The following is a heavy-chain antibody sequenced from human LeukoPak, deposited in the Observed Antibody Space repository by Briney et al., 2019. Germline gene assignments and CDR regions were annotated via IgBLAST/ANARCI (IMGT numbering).Heavy chain of an antibody. J-gene: IGHJ6*02. Sequence: GGALRLSCAASGVTFSGYAMSWVRQAPGKGLEWVSAISGSGGSTYSADSVRGRFTISRDNIKNTRYLQMNSLRAQNTALYYCAKDLRKYCSSTSCLMDVWGQATKVTVSS. CDR2: ISGSGGST. V-gene: IGHV3-23*01. CDR1: GVTFSGYA. D-gene: IGHD2-2*01. CDR3: AKDLRKYCSSTSCLMDV.